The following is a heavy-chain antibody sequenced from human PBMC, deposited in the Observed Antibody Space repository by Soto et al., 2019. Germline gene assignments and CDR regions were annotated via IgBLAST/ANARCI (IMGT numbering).Heavy chain of an antibody. D-gene: IGHD5-18*01. CDR3: AKDRGYSYGYENWFDP. J-gene: IGHJ5*02. Sequence: QVQLVESGGGVVQPGRSLRLSCAASGFTFSSYGMHWVRQAPGKGLEWVAVISYDGSNKYYADSVKGRFTISRDNSKNTLYLQMNSLRAEDTAVSYCAKDRGYSYGYENWFDPWGQGTLVTVSS. V-gene: IGHV3-30*18. CDR1: GFTFSSYG. CDR2: ISYDGSNK.